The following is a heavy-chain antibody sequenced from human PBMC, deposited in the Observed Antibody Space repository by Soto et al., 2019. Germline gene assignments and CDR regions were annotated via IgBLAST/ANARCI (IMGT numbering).Heavy chain of an antibody. CDR3: AKVSRFLDSGLI. J-gene: IGHJ3*02. D-gene: IGHD3-10*01. CDR1: GFTFSTYA. V-gene: IGHV3-23*01. CDR2: ISGGGGPT. Sequence: EVQLLESGGGLVQPGGSLRLSCTASGFTFSTYAMTWVRQAPGKGLELVSAISGGGGPTYYADSVKGRFTISRDNSKNTLYLQMNSLRADDTAVYYCAKVSRFLDSGLIWGQGTLVTVSS.